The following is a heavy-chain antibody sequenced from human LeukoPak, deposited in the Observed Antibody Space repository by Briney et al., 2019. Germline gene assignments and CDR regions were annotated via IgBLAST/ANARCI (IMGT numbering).Heavy chain of an antibody. J-gene: IGHJ4*02. Sequence: SETLSLTCTVSGGSISSYYWSWIRQPPGKGLEWIGYIYYSGSTNYNPSLKSRVTISVDTSKNQFSLKLSSVTAADTAVYYCARVKYYYDSSGLAPDYWGQGTLVTVSS. D-gene: IGHD3-22*01. CDR1: GGSISSYY. V-gene: IGHV4-59*01. CDR2: IYYSGST. CDR3: ARVKYYYDSSGLAPDY.